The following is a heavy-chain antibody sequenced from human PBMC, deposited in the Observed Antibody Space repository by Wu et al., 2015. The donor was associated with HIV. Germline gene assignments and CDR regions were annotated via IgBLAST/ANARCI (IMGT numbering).Heavy chain of an antibody. CDR3: ARDRASWGGYEGGDY. V-gene: IGHV1-18*01. CDR2: ISAYNGNT. D-gene: IGHD2-2*01. CDR1: GGTFSSSA. J-gene: IGHJ4*02. Sequence: QVQLVQSGAEVKKPGSSVKVSCKASGGTFSSSAISWVRQAPGQGLEWMGWISAYNGNTNYAQKLQGRVTMTTDTSTSTAYMELRSLRSDDTAVYYCARDRASWGGYEGGDYWGQGTLVTVSS.